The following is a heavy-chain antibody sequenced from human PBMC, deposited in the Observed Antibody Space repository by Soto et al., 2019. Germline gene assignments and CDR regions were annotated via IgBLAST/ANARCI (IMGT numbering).Heavy chain of an antibody. CDR3: ARVKLWSYDWFDP. D-gene: IGHD3-16*01. CDR1: GFTFSNYW. J-gene: IGHJ5*02. CDR2: INPDGSRT. Sequence: EVQLVESGGDLVQPGGSLRLSCAASGFTFSNYWMHWVRQAPGKGLMWVSRINPDGSRTTYADSVKGRFAISRDNAKNTVYLQMHSLRAEDAAVYYCARVKLWSYDWFDPWGQGTLVTVSS. V-gene: IGHV3-74*01.